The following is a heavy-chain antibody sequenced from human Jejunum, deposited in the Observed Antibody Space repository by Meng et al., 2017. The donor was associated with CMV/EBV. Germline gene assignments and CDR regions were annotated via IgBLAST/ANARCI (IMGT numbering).Heavy chain of an antibody. CDR2: VKPSSGDT. CDR1: GYPFTDYF. J-gene: IGHJ5*02. V-gene: IGHV1-2*02. CDR3: ARTFRRSSAEVDP. D-gene: IGHD1-14*01. Sequence: SGYPFTDYFIPWVRQAPGQGLEWMGWVKPSSGDTNYAQKFQGRVTMTRAMSINTAYMELTRLTSDDTAVYYCARTFRRSSAEVDPWGQGTLVTVSS.